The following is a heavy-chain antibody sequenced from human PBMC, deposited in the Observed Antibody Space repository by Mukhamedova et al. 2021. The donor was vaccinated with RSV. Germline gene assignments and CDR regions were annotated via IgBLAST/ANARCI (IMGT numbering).Heavy chain of an antibody. CDR2: IYPGDSDT. D-gene: IGHD7-27*01. J-gene: IGHJ4*02. Sequence: MGVIYPGDSDTKYHPSFQGQISISADTSINTAYLQWSSLRASDSAIYFCARSATGAFNSWGQGTLVSVSS. CDR3: ARSATGAFNS. V-gene: IGHV5-51*01.